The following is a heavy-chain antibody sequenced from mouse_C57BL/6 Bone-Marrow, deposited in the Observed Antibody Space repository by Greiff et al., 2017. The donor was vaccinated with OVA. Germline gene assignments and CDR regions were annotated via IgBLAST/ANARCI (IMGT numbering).Heavy chain of an antibody. Sequence: EVMLVESGGGLVQPGGSLSLSCAASGFTFTDYYMSWVRQPPGKALEWLGFIRNKANGYTTEYSASVKGRFTISRDNSQSILYLQMNALRAEDSATYYFASLYYDYDHFDYWGQGTTLTVSS. CDR1: GFTFTDYY. CDR3: ASLYYDYDHFDY. V-gene: IGHV7-3*01. CDR2: IRNKANGYTT. D-gene: IGHD2-4*01. J-gene: IGHJ2*01.